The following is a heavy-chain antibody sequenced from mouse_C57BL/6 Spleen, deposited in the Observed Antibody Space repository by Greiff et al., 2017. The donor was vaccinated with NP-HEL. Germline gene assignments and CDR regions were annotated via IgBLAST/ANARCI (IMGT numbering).Heavy chain of an antibody. V-gene: IGHV1-64*01. CDR1: GYTFTSYW. J-gene: IGHJ4*01. Sequence: VQLQQPGAELVKPGASVKLSCKASGYTFTSYWMHWVKQRPGQGLVWIGMIHPNSGSTNYNEKFKSKATLTVDKSSSTAYMQLSSLTSEDSAVYYCARVDWDGYYAMDDWVQGTSGTVSS. CDR3: ARVDWDGYYAMDD. CDR2: IHPNSGST. D-gene: IGHD4-1*01.